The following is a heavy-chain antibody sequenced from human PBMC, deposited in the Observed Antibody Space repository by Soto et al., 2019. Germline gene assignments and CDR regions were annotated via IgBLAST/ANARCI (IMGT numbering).Heavy chain of an antibody. CDR2: ISAYNGNT. Sequence: ASVKVSCKASGYTFTSYGISWVRQAPGQGLEWMGWISAYNGNTNYAQKLQGRVTMTTDTSTSTAYMELRSLRSDDTAVYYCARGVPLVPPYYYCGMDVWGQGTTVTVSS. CDR3: ARGVPLVPPYYYCGMDV. J-gene: IGHJ6*02. V-gene: IGHV1-18*04. CDR1: GYTFTSYG. D-gene: IGHD6-6*01.